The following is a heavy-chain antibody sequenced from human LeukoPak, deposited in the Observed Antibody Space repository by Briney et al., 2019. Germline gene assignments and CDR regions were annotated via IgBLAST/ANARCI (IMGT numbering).Heavy chain of an antibody. V-gene: IGHV4-59*05. CDR3: ASLRERSYYARGFDY. CDR2: IYYSGST. Sequence: SETLSLTCTVSGGSISSYYWSWIRQPPGKGLEWIGSIYYSGSTFYSPSLKSRVTISVDTSKNQFSLKLSSVTAADTAVYYCASLRERSYYARGFDYWGQGTLVTVSS. J-gene: IGHJ4*02. D-gene: IGHD1-26*01. CDR1: GGSISSYY.